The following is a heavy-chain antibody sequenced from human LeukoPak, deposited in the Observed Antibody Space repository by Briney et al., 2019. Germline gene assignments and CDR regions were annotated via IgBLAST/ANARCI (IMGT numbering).Heavy chain of an antibody. V-gene: IGHV2-70*11. J-gene: IGHJ4*02. CDR2: IDWDDDK. CDR3: ARIRSYYDSSGYLIDY. Sequence: SGPTLVKPTQTLTLTCTFSGFSLSTSGMCVSWIRQPPGKALEWLARIDWDDDKYYSTSLKTRLTISKDTSKNQVVLTMTNMDPVDTATYYCARIRSYYDSSGYLIDYWGQGTLVTVSS. CDR1: GFSLSTSGMC. D-gene: IGHD3-22*01.